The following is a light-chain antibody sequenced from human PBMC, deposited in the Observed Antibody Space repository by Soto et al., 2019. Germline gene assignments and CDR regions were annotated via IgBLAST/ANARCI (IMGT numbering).Light chain of an antibody. CDR1: QNLSPN. CDR2: DAS. Sequence: EIVMTQSPATLSVSPGERATLSCRASQNLSPNLDWYQQKPGQPPRLLIYDASTRATGIPARFSGSGSGTGLSLTIRSLQSEDVAVYYCPEYDIWPHTFGQGTKLEIK. CDR3: PEYDIWPHT. V-gene: IGKV3-15*01. J-gene: IGKJ2*01.